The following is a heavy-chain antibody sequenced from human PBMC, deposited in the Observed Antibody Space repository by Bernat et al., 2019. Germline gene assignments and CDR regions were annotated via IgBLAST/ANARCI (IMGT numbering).Heavy chain of an antibody. J-gene: IGHJ5*02. CDR3: ARDRFLDSSSWFDP. CDR1: GYTFTGYY. V-gene: IGHV1-2*02. D-gene: IGHD6-6*01. Sequence: QVQLVQSGAEVKKPVASVKVSCKASGYTFTGYYMHWVRQAPGQGLEWMGWINPNSGGTNYAQKFQGRLTMTRDTSISTAYMELSRLRSDDTAVYYCARDRFLDSSSWFDPWGQGTLVTVSS. CDR2: INPNSGGT.